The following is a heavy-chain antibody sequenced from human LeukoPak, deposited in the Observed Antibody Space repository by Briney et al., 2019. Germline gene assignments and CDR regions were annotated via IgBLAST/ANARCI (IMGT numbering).Heavy chain of an antibody. CDR1: GYTLTELS. CDR2: FDPEDGET. D-gene: IGHD6-13*01. J-gene: IGHJ4*02. CDR3: AAPGIAAAGTWDYFDY. Sequence: ASVKVSCKISGYTLTELSMHWVRQAPGKGLEWMGGFDPEDGETIYAQKFQGRVTMTEDTSTDTAYMELSSLRSEDTAVYHCAAPGIAAAGTWDYFDYWGQGTLVTVSS. V-gene: IGHV1-24*01.